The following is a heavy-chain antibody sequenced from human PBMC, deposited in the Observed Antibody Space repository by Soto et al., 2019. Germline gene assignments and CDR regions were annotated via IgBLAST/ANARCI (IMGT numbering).Heavy chain of an antibody. D-gene: IGHD5-18*01. J-gene: IGHJ4*02. CDR1: GGSISSGGYY. CDR3: ERESTAMVPIH. CDR2: IYYSGST. V-gene: IGHV4-31*03. Sequence: PSETLSLTCTVSGGSISSGGYYWSWIRQHPGKGLEWIGYIYYSGSTYYNPSLKSRVTISVDTSKNQFSLKLSSVTAADTAVYYCERESTAMVPIHWGQGTLVTVSS.